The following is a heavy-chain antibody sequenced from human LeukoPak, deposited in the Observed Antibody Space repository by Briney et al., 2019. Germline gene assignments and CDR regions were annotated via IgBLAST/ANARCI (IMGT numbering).Heavy chain of an antibody. Sequence: GASVKVSCKASGGTFISYAISWVRQAPGQGLEWMGGIIPIFGTANYAQKFQGRVTITADESTSTAYMELSSLRSEDTAVYYCARDTEYSSGWYWFDPWGQGTLVTVSS. V-gene: IGHV1-69*13. CDR2: IIPIFGTA. J-gene: IGHJ5*02. CDR1: GGTFISYA. CDR3: ARDTEYSSGWYWFDP. D-gene: IGHD6-19*01.